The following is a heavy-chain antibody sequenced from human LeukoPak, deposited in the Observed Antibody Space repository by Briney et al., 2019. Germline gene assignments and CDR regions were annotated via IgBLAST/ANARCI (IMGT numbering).Heavy chain of an antibody. V-gene: IGHV3-30*18. Sequence: GRSLRLSWAASGFTFSIYGMRWVRQAASKGLGWVAVISYDGSNKYYADSVKGRFPISRDNYKNTLYLHMNSLRAEDTAVYYCAKARPDYDSSGPNHDAFDIWGQGTMVTVSS. CDR1: GFTFSIYG. D-gene: IGHD3-22*01. CDR3: AKARPDYDSSGPNHDAFDI. CDR2: ISYDGSNK. J-gene: IGHJ3*02.